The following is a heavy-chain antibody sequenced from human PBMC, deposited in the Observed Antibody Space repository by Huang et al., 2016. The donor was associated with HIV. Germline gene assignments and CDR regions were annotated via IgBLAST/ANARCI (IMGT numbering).Heavy chain of an antibody. J-gene: IGHJ5*02. V-gene: IGHV4-34*01. CDR2: INHSGTT. D-gene: IGHD3-10*01. CDR3: ARGLFRGDTDS. CDR1: GGSFRGYY. Sequence: QVQLQQWGAGLLKPSETLSLTCAVYGGSFRGYYWSWLRQSPGKGREWIGEINHSGTTNYNPSLKSRSFISVDTSKNLFSLKLSSVTAADTAFYYCARGLFRGDTDSWGQGTLVTVSS.